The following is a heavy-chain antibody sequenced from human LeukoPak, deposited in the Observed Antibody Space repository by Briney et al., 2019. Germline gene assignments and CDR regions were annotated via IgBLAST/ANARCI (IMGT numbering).Heavy chain of an antibody. CDR1: GFIFSSHS. V-gene: IGHV3-48*01. D-gene: IGHD3-16*01. CDR2: ISSSSTI. J-gene: IGHJ6*03. CDR3: AKAGDHSYFYMDV. Sequence: GGSLRLSCAGAGFIFSSHSMNWVREAPGPGLEWVSYISSSSTIYYTDSVKGRFTVSRDNAKNSLYLQMNSLRAEDTVVYYCAKAGDHSYFYMDVWGKGTTVTVSS.